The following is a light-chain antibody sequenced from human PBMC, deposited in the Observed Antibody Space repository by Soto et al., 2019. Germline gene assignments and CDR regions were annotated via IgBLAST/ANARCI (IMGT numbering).Light chain of an antibody. Sequence: DVQMAQSPSSLSASVGDTVTITCRASPNIDIYLNWYQQKPGRPPTLLIYTTSRLQSGVPTRFSGSGSGTDFTLTISNLQAEDFAAYSCPQSYITAPCVGQATEIVIK. J-gene: IGKJ2*01. CDR1: PNIDIY. CDR3: PQSYITAPC. CDR2: TTS. V-gene: IGKV1-39*01.